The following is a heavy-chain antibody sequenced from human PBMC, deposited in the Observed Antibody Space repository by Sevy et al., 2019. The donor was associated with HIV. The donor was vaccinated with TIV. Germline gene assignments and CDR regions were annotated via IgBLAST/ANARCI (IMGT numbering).Heavy chain of an antibody. CDR2: INPKSGAT. CDR1: GYTFSGDY. Sequence: ASVKVACKASGYTFSGDYMHWVRRAPGQGLEWLGWINPKSGATKYAQNFQGRVTMTRGRSIDTVYMEVTSLTFDDTAVYYCARPMIPYVHSIVVWGNGTTVTVSS. V-gene: IGHV1-2*02. D-gene: IGHD3-10*02. CDR3: ARPMIPYVHSIVV. J-gene: IGHJ6*03.